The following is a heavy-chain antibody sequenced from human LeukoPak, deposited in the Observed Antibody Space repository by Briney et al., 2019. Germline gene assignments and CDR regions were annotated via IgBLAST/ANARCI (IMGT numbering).Heavy chain of an antibody. CDR1: GDSIINYY. J-gene: IGHJ4*02. D-gene: IGHD3-10*01. V-gene: IGHV4-59*08. CDR2: IYYSGST. Sequence: SETLSLTCTVSGDSIINYYWSWIRQSPGKGLEWIGYIYYSGSTKYNPSLKSRVTISVDTSKNQFSLKLSSVTAADTAVYYCARHRGSGSPFFDYWGQGTLVTVSS. CDR3: ARHRGSGSPFFDY.